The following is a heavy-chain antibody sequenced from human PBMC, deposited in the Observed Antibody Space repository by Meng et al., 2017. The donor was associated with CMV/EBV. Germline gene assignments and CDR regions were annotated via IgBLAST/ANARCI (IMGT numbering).Heavy chain of an antibody. CDR3: ARGEGNYYFDN. CDR1: GYPFSTYS. V-gene: IGHV1-18*01. J-gene: IGHJ4*02. CDR2: IRTHNGDT. Sequence: ASVKVSCKTSGYPFSTYSMIWVRQAPGQGLEWMACIRTHNGDTRYAQKVQGRVTVTTDTSTNTAYMELRSLTSDDTAVYYCARGEGNYYFDNWGQGTLVTVSS.